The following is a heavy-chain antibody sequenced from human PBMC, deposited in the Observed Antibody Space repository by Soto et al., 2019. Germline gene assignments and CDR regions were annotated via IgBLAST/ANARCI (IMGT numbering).Heavy chain of an antibody. CDR3: AHGHYDYYYYGMDV. CDR2: IYWNDDK. D-gene: IGHD4-17*01. V-gene: IGHV2-5*01. CDR1: G. Sequence: GVGWIRQPPGKALEWLALIYWNDDKRYSPSLKSRFTISKDTSKNQVVLTMTNMDPVDTATYYCAHGHYDYYYYGMDVWGQGTTVTVSS. J-gene: IGHJ6*02.